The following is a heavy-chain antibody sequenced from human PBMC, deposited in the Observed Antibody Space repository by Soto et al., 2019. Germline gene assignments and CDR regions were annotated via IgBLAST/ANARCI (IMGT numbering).Heavy chain of an antibody. D-gene: IGHD3-22*01. CDR2: IIPIFGTA. CDR1: GGTFSSYA. CDR3: ATMSAYDSSGYYLGPFDY. J-gene: IGHJ4*02. Sequence: GSSVKFSCKASGGTFSSYAISWVRQAPGQGLEWMGGIIPIFGTANYAQKFQGRVTITADESTSTAYMELSSLRSEDTAVYYCATMSAYDSSGYYLGPFDYWGQGTLVTVYS. V-gene: IGHV1-69*13.